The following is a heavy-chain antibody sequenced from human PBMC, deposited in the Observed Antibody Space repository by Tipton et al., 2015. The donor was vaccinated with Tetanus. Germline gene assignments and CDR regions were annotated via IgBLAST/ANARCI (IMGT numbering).Heavy chain of an antibody. D-gene: IGHD3-10*01. V-gene: IGHV4-59*08. CDR1: GGSISSYY. Sequence: TLSLTCTVSGGSISSYYWSWIRQPPGKGLEWIGYIYYSGSTNYNPSLKSRVTISVDTSKNQFSLKLSSVTAADTAVYYCAGLYYYGSGSYPAFDIWGQGTMVTVSS. CDR3: AGLYYYGSGSYPAFDI. CDR2: IYYSGST. J-gene: IGHJ3*02.